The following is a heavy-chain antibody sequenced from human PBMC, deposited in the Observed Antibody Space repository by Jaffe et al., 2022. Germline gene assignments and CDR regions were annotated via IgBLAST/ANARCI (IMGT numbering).Heavy chain of an antibody. CDR2: ISGSGGST. V-gene: IGHV3-23*01. CDR1: GFTFSSYA. CDR3: ASGLDVVVPAAMSPLDY. D-gene: IGHD2-2*01. Sequence: EVQLLESGGGLVQPGGSLRLSCAASGFTFSSYAMSWVRQAPGKGLEWVSAISGSGGSTYYADSVKGRFTISRDNSKNTLYLQMNSLRAEDTAVYYCASGLDVVVPAAMSPLDYWGQGTLVTVSS. J-gene: IGHJ4*02.